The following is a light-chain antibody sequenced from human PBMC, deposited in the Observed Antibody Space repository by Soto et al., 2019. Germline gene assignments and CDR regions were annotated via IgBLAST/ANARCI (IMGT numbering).Light chain of an antibody. CDR2: GAS. V-gene: IGKV3-20*01. Sequence: EVVLTQSPGTLSLSPGERATLSCRASQYVSSSQLAWYQQKPGLAPRLLIYGASSRATGIPDRFSGSGSGTDFTLTISGLEPEDFALYYCQRYGYSPRTFGQGTKLDI. CDR1: QYVSSSQ. J-gene: IGKJ2*01. CDR3: QRYGYSPRT.